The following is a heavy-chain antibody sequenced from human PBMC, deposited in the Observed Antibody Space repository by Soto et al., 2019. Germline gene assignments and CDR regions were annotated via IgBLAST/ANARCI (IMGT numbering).Heavy chain of an antibody. CDR1: GYSFTSYW. Sequence: PGESLKISCKGSGYSFTSYWIGWVRQMPGKGLEWMGFIYPGDSDTRYSPSFQGQVTISADKSISTAYLQWSSLKASDTAMYYCARHAYCTNGVCYTGSAVHWFDPWGQGTLVTVSS. CDR2: IYPGDSDT. CDR3: ARHAYCTNGVCYTGSAVHWFDP. V-gene: IGHV5-51*01. D-gene: IGHD2-8*01. J-gene: IGHJ5*02.